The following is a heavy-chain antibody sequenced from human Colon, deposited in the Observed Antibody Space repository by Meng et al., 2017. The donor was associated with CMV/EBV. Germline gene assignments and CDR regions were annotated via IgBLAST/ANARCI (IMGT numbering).Heavy chain of an antibody. Sequence: SETLSLTCTVSGYSISSTYYWGWIRQPPGKGLEWIGSNSYGGTAYSKPSLKSRVTISVDTSKNQFSLRLTLVTAADTATYYCARWGGRSVDPPGLDYWGQGALVTVSS. CDR2: NSYGGTA. J-gene: IGHJ4*02. D-gene: IGHD3-16*01. CDR3: ARWGGRSVDPPGLDY. V-gene: IGHV4-38-2*02. CDR1: GYSISSTYY.